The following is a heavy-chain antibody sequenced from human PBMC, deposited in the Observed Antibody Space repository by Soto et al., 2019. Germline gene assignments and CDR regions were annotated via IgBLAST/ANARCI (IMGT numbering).Heavy chain of an antibody. J-gene: IGHJ4*01. CDR1: GFTFSSYG. D-gene: IGHD3-16*01. CDR3: AKDLGEFVTPRSYFDY. CDR2: ISYDGRNK. Sequence: QVQLVESGGGVVQPGRSLRLSCAASGFTFSSYGMHWVRQAPGKGLEWVAVISYDGRNKYYADSVKRRFTISRDNSKNTLYLQMNSLRAEDTAVYYCAKDLGEFVTPRSYFDYWGQGTLVTVSS. V-gene: IGHV3-30*18.